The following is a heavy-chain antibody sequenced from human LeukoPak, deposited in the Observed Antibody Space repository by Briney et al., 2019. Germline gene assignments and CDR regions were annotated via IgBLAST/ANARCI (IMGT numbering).Heavy chain of an antibody. D-gene: IGHD6-19*01. CDR1: GYSFTSYW. Sequence: GESLKISCKGSGYSFTSYWIGWVRQMPGKGLEWMGIIYPGDSGTRYSPSFQGQVTISADKSISTAYLQWSSLKASDTAMYYCARHKLRTGYSSGWYPVDYWGQGTLVTVSS. CDR2: IYPGDSGT. CDR3: ARHKLRTGYSSGWYPVDY. J-gene: IGHJ4*02. V-gene: IGHV5-51*01.